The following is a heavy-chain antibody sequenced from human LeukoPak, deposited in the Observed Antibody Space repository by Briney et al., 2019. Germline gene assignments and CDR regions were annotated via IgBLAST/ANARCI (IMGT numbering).Heavy chain of an antibody. CDR2: INTNTGNP. CDR1: GYTFCSCA. D-gene: IGHD4-17*01. J-gene: IGHJ4*02. Sequence: ASVKISCKASGYTFCSCAMNWVRQAPGQGLEWMGWINTNTGNPTYAQGFTGRFVFSLDTSVSTAYLQISSLQAEDTAVYYCARSNNDGDYLGVGFDYWGQGTLVTVSS. CDR3: ARSNNDGDYLGVGFDY. V-gene: IGHV7-4-1*02.